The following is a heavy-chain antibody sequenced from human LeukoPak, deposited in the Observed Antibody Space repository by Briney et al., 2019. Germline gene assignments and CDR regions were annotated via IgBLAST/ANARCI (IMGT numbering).Heavy chain of an antibody. CDR2: IGTASDT. CDR3: ARGPPRGKYYYMDV. V-gene: IGHV3-13*01. J-gene: IGHJ6*03. D-gene: IGHD1-1*01. CDR1: GFTFSSFD. Sequence: GGSLRLSCAASGFTFSSFDMHWVRQPTGQGLEWVSTIGTASDTYYPGSVEGRFTLSRDNAKNSLYLQMNSLTAGDTVVYYCARGPPRGKYYYMDVWGKGTTVSVSS.